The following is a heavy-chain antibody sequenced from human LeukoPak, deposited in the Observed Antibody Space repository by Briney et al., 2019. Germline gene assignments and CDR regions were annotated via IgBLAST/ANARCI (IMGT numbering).Heavy chain of an antibody. CDR1: GFTFNTYW. CDR2: IKEDGSET. Sequence: GGSLRLSCAASGFTFNTYWMGWARPAPGKGLEWLGNIKEDGSETYYVDFLKGRITISRDNAKNSLSLQMNSLRVEDTAVYYCARDRGWLTSDYWGQGTLVTVSS. V-gene: IGHV3-7*03. D-gene: IGHD3-10*01. CDR3: ARDRGWLTSDY. J-gene: IGHJ4*02.